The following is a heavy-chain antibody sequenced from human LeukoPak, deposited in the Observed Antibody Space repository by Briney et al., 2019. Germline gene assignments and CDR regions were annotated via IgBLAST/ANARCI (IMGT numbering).Heavy chain of an antibody. CDR1: GFSVSRNY. CDR3: APDYGDSPPFDY. V-gene: IGHV3-66*01. CDR2: IYSGGST. D-gene: IGHD4-17*01. J-gene: IGHJ4*02. Sequence: GGSLRLSCGASGFSVSRNYMGWVRQAPGKGLEWVSVIYSGGSTYYADSVKDRFTISRDSSKNTLYLQMNSLRADDTAVYYCAPDYGDSPPFDYWGQGTLVTVSS.